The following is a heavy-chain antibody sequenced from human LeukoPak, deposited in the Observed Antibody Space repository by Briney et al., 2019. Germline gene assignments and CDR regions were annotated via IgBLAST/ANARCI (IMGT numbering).Heavy chain of an antibody. CDR3: AREFGGDGYNVFDY. Sequence: SETLSLTCTVSGYSISSGYYWGWIRQPPGKGLEWIGSIYHSGSTYYNPSLKSRVTISVDTSKNQFSLKLSSVTAADTAVYYCAREFGGDGYNVFDYWGQGTLVTVSS. CDR1: GYSISSGYY. CDR2: IYHSGST. J-gene: IGHJ4*02. V-gene: IGHV4-38-2*02. D-gene: IGHD5-24*01.